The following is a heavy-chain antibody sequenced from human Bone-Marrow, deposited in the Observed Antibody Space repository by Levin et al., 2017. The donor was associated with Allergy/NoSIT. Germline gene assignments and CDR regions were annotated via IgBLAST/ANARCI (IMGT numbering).Heavy chain of an antibody. CDR1: GGTFSSYT. CDR3: AHLLGGYEDYDEGLGFDY. V-gene: IGHV1-69*01. J-gene: IGHJ4*02. Sequence: KISCKVSGGTFSSYTLSWVRQAPGQGLEWMGGIIPIFGTTNYPQKFQGRVTITADASTGTAHMELSNLRSEDTAVYFCAHLLGGYEDYDEGLGFDYWGQGTLVTVSS. D-gene: IGHD5-12*01. CDR2: IIPIFGTT.